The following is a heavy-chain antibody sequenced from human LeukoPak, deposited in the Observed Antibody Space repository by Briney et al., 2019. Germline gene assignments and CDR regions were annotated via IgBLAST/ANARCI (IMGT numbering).Heavy chain of an antibody. CDR2: IYYSGST. Sequence: PSETLSPTCTVSGGSISSYYWSWIRQPPGKGLEWIGYIYYSGSTNYNPSLKSRVTISVDTSKNQFSLKLSSVTAADTAVYYCARVGLASYYFDYWGQGTLVTVSS. D-gene: IGHD2-2*01. J-gene: IGHJ4*02. CDR1: GGSISSYY. CDR3: ARVGLASYYFDY. V-gene: IGHV4-59*01.